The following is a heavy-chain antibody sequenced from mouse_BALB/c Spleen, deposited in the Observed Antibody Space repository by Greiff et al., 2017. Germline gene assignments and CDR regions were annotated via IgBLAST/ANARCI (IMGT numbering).Heavy chain of an antibody. CDR1: GFAFSSYD. J-gene: IGHJ4*01. Sequence: DVKLVESGGGLVKPGGSLKLSCAASGFAFSSYDMSWVRQTPEKRLEWVAYISSGGGSTYYPDTVKGRFTISRDNAKNTLYLKMSSLKSEDTAMYYCARRGDYWGQGTSVTVSS. CDR2: ISSGGGST. CDR3: ARRGDY. V-gene: IGHV5-12-1*01.